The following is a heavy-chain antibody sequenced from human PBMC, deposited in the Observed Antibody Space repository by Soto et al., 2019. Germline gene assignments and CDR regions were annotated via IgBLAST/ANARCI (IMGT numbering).Heavy chain of an antibody. Sequence: QVHLVQSGAEVKKPGASVKVSCKGSGYAFTTYGITWVRQAPGQGLEWMGWISAHNGNTNYAQKLQGRVTGTRDTSTSTAYMELRSLRSDDRAVYYCARGRYGDYWGQGALVTVSS. J-gene: IGHJ4*02. D-gene: IGHD1-1*01. CDR2: ISAHNGNT. CDR3: ARGRYGDY. CDR1: GYAFTTYG. V-gene: IGHV1-18*01.